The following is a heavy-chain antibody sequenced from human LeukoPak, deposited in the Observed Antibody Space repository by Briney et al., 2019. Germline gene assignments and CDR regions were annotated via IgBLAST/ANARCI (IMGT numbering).Heavy chain of an antibody. D-gene: IGHD5-18*01. J-gene: IGHJ5*02. CDR3: AHTTQLQLWSTGVRFDP. CDR2: IYWDDDK. CDR1: GFSLSTSGVG. V-gene: IGHV2-5*02. Sequence: SGPTLVKPTQTLTLTCTFSGFSLSTSGVGVGWIRQPPGKALEWLALIYWDDDKRYSPSLKSRLTITKDTSKNQVVLTMTNMDPVDTARYYCAHTTQLQLWSTGVRFDPWGQGTLVTVSS.